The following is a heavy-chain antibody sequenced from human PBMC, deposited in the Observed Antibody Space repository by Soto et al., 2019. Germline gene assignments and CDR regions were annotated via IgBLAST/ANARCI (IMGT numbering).Heavy chain of an antibody. CDR3: AKLGALLRSPFDY. CDR2: ISGSGGST. V-gene: IGHV3-23*01. D-gene: IGHD1-26*01. J-gene: IGHJ4*02. Sequence: PGGSLRLSCAASGFTFSSHAMSWVRQAPGKGLEWVSAISGSGGSTYYADSVKGRFTISRDNSKNTLYLQMNSLRAEDTAVYYCAKLGALLRSPFDYWGQGTLVTVSS. CDR1: GFTFSSHA.